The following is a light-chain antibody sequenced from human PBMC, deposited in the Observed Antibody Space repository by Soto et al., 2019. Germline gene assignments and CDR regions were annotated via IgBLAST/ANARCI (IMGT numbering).Light chain of an antibody. Sequence: YELTQPPSVSVSPGQTARITCSGDALPKQYAYWYQQKPGQAPVLVIYKDSERPSGIPERFSGSSSGTTATLTISGVQAEDEADYYCQSADSSGTYVFGTGTKVTVL. CDR3: QSADSSGTYV. CDR1: ALPKQY. CDR2: KDS. J-gene: IGLJ1*01. V-gene: IGLV3-25*02.